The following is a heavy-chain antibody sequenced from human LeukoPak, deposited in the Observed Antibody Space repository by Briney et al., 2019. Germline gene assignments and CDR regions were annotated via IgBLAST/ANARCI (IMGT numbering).Heavy chain of an antibody. CDR1: GFTFSSYE. J-gene: IGHJ4*02. V-gene: IGHV3-48*03. CDR3: ARGEAYWDFDY. Sequence: PGGSLRLSCAASGFTFSSYEMNWVRQAPGKGLEWVSYISSSGSTIYYADSVKGRFTISRDNAKNSLYLQMNSLRAEDTAVYYCARGEAYWDFDYGGQGTLVTFSS. D-gene: IGHD2-15*01. CDR2: ISSSGSTI.